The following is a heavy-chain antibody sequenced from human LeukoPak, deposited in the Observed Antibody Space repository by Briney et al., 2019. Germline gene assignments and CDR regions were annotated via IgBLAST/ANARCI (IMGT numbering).Heavy chain of an antibody. Sequence: HPGGSLRLSCAASGFTFSSYGMHWVRQAPGKGLEWVAVISYDGSNKYYADSVKGRFTISRDNSKNTLYLQMNSLRAEDTAVYYCAKEGEGSSSWLLEYYFDYWGQGTLVTVSS. CDR2: ISYDGSNK. J-gene: IGHJ4*02. D-gene: IGHD6-13*01. CDR3: AKEGEGSSSWLLEYYFDY. V-gene: IGHV3-30*18. CDR1: GFTFSSYG.